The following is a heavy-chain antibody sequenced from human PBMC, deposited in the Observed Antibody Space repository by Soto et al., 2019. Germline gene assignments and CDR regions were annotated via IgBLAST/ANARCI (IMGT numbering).Heavy chain of an antibody. CDR2: INHSGST. V-gene: IGHV4-34*01. D-gene: IGHD3-16*01. CDR3: ARGLIPLNY. Sequence: SETLSLTCAVYGGSFSGYYWSWIRQPPGKGLEWIGEINHSGSTNYNPSLKSRVTISVDTSKNQFSLKLSSVTAADTAVYYCARGLIPLNYWGQGTLVTVSS. CDR1: GGSFSGYY. J-gene: IGHJ4*02.